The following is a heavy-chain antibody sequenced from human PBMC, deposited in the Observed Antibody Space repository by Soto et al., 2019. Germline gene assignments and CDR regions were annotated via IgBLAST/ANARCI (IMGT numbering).Heavy chain of an antibody. D-gene: IGHD6-6*01. CDR1: GFIFSSYA. J-gene: IGHJ6*03. CDR2: ISGSGSGT. V-gene: IGHV3-23*01. CDR3: AKSASSTVPYYYSMDV. Sequence: HPGGSLRLSCAASGFIFSSYAMSWVRQAPGKGLEWVSAISGSGSGTYYADSVKGRFTISRDNSKNTLYLQMNSLRPEDTAVYYCAKSASSTVPYYYSMDVWGKGTTVTVSS.